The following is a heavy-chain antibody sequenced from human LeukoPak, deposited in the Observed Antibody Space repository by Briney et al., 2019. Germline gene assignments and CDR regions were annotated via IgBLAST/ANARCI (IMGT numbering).Heavy chain of an antibody. Sequence: SQTLSLTCAVSGDSVSSNSAAWNWIRQSPSRGLEWLGRTYYRSKWYHDYAVSVKSRITINPDTSKNQVSLRLNSVTPEDTAVYYCARDGYYAGYDFDSWGQGTLVTVSS. D-gene: IGHD3-3*01. CDR1: GDSVSSNSAA. J-gene: IGHJ4*02. V-gene: IGHV6-1*01. CDR3: ARDGYYAGYDFDS. CDR2: TYYRSKWYH.